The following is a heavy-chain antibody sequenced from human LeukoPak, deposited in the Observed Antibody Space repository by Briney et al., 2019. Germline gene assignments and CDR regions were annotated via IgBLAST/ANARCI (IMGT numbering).Heavy chain of an antibody. CDR2: IYYCGST. D-gene: IGHD3-22*01. CDR3: ARGNMEEYYYDSSGYLPTTNWFDP. Sequence: SETLSLTCTVSGGSISSGGYYWSWIRQHPGKGLEWIGYIYYCGSTYYNPSLKSRVTISVDTSKNQFSLKLSSVTAADTAVYYCARGNMEEYYYDSSGYLPTTNWFDPWGQGTLVTVSS. V-gene: IGHV4-31*03. J-gene: IGHJ5*02. CDR1: GGSISSGGYY.